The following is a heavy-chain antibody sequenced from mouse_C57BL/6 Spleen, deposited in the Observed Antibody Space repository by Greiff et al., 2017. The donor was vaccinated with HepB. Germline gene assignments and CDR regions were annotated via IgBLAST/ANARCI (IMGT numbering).Heavy chain of an antibody. D-gene: IGHD1-1*01. CDR1: GYSFTGYY. CDR2: IYPYNGVS. Sequence: VQLQQSGPELVKPGASVKISCKASGYSFTGYYMHWVKQSHGNILDWIGYIYPYNGVSSYNQKFKGKATLTVDKSSSTAYMELRSLTSEDSAVYYCARDYYGSSYGDWYFDVWGTGTTVTVSS. J-gene: IGHJ1*03. V-gene: IGHV1-31*01. CDR3: ARDYYGSSYGDWYFDV.